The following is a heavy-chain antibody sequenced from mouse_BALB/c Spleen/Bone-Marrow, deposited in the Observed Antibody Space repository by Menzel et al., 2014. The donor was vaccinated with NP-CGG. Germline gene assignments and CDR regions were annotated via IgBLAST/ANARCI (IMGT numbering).Heavy chain of an antibody. CDR2: ISSGSSTI. D-gene: IGHD1-1*01. J-gene: IGHJ3*01. CDR3: ARGDLLRGFAY. V-gene: IGHV5-17*02. CDR1: GFTFSSFG. Sequence: DVMLVESGGGLVQPGGSRKLSCAASGFTFSSFGMHWVRQAPEKGLEWVAYISSGSSTIYYADTVKGRFTISRDNPKNTLFLQMTSLRSEDTAMYYCARGDLLRGFAYWGQGTLVTVSA.